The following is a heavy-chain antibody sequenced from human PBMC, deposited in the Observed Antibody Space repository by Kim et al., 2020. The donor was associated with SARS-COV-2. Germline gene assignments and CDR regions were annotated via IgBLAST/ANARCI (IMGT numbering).Heavy chain of an antibody. Sequence: GGSLRLSCAASGLTFSNTWMNWVRQAPGKGLEWVGRFPISDGRTTYYAAPVKGRFTFTTDRSRKTLYLQMNILQTGDTAVYYGTTYDYGARIDVGGR. J-gene: IGHJ2*01. CDR1: GLTFSNTW. V-gene: IGHV3-15*01. CDR2: FPISDGRTT. D-gene: IGHD4-17*01. CDR3: TTYDYGARIDV.